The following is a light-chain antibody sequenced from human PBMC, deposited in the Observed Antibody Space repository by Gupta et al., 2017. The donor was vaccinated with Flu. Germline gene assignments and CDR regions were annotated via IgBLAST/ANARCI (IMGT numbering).Light chain of an antibody. V-gene: IGLV3-25*03. CDR1: SWPNQY. CDR2: KDS. CDR3: QSSDSYANFVI. Sequence: GDSWPNQYVYWYQQKAGQAPVLVMYKDSERPSGIPERFSGSSSVTTLTLISSEAQAEDEADDYCQSSDSYANFVIFGGGTKLTVL. J-gene: IGLJ2*01.